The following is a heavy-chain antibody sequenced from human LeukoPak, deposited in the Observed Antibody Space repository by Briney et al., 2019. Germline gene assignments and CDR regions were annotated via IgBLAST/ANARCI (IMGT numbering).Heavy chain of an antibody. J-gene: IGHJ4*02. V-gene: IGHV4-59*01. CDR2: IYYSGST. Sequence: PSETLSLTCTVSGGSISSYYWSWIRQPPGKGLEWIGYIYYSGSTNYNPSLKSRVTISVDTSKNQFSLKLSSVTAADTAVYYCARWAVITYFDYWGQGTLVTVSS. D-gene: IGHD3-22*01. CDR1: GGSISSYY. CDR3: ARWAVITYFDY.